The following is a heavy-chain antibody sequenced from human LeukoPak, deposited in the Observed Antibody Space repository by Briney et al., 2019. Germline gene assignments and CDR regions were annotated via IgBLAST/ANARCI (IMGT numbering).Heavy chain of an antibody. CDR3: ARAAVIAVAGTGAFDI. CDR2: IDYSGST. CDR1: GGSISSSSYY. J-gene: IGHJ3*02. D-gene: IGHD6-19*01. V-gene: IGHV4-39*01. Sequence: SETLSLTCTVSGGSISSSSYYWGWIRQPPGKGLEWSGSIDYSGSTYYNPSLKRLVTISVDTSKNQFSLKLSPLTAADTAVYSCARAAVIAVAGTGAFDIWGQGTMVTVSS.